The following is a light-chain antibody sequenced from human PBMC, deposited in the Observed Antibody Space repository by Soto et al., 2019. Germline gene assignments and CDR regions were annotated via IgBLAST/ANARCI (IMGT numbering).Light chain of an antibody. CDR1: QTISSSY. J-gene: IGKJ2*01. CDR3: QHFGGSPPIVT. CDR2: GAS. Sequence: EIVLTQSPGTLSLSPGERATLSCRASQTISSSYLAWYQQKPGQAPRLLIYGASSRATGIPNRFSGSGSGTDFTLTISRLEPEDFAVYFCQHFGGSPPIVTFGQGTKLEIK. V-gene: IGKV3-20*01.